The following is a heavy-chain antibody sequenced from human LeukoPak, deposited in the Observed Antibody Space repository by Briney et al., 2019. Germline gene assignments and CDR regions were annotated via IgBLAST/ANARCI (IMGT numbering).Heavy chain of an antibody. Sequence: SGPTLVNPTQTLTLTCTFSGFSLSTSGVCVSWIRQPPGKALEWLALIDWDDEKFYRTSLKTRLTISKDTSKNQVVLTVTNMDPVDTATYYCARTGPVPALYYFDYWGQGTLVTVSS. CDR1: GFSLSTSGVC. J-gene: IGHJ4*02. CDR2: IDWDDEK. V-gene: IGHV2-70*13. CDR3: ARTGPVPALYYFDY. D-gene: IGHD6-6*01.